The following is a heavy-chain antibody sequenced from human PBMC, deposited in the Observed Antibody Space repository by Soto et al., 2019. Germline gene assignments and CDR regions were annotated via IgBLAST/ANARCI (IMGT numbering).Heavy chain of an antibody. D-gene: IGHD3-9*01. J-gene: IGHJ4*02. V-gene: IGHV1-3*01. CDR2: INAANGNT. CDR3: ARSAPFDIYAITPVEF. CDR1: GYTFTLYA. Sequence: GASVKVSCKASGYTFTLYAIHWVRQAPGQRPEWMGWINAANGNTKTSQKFQGRVTFTKDTSASTAYMELRSLRSDDTAVYYCARSAPFDIYAITPVEFWGQGTLVTVSS.